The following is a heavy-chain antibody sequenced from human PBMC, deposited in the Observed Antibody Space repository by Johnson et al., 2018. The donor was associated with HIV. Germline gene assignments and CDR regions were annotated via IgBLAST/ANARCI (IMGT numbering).Heavy chain of an antibody. J-gene: IGHJ3*01. V-gene: IGHV3-20*04. Sequence: VQAVEPGGGVVRPAGSLRLSCSAPAFAFHDRGMSWVRQAPGKGLVSVARMYSDGSDTAYADSVKGRFTTSRDNAKKTLYLQMNSLRAEDTAVYYCARKQWLEIPSDAFDVWGQGTMVTVSS. CDR2: MYSDGSDT. CDR3: ARKQWLEIPSDAFDV. CDR1: AFAFHDRG. D-gene: IGHD6-19*01.